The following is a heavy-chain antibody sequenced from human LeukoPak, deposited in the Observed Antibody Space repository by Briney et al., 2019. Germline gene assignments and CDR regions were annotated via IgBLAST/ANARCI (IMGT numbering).Heavy chain of an antibody. CDR2: ISSSSSYI. J-gene: IGHJ3*02. CDR1: GFTFSSYS. V-gene: IGHV3-21*01. Sequence: GSLRLSCAASGFTFSSYSMNWVRQAPGKGLEWVSSISSSSSYIYYADSVQGRFTISRDNAEDSVYLQMNSLRVEDTAVYYCARTYDFGIGPPGDAFDNWGQGTLVTVFS. D-gene: IGHD3-3*01. CDR3: ARTYDFGIGPPGDAFDN.